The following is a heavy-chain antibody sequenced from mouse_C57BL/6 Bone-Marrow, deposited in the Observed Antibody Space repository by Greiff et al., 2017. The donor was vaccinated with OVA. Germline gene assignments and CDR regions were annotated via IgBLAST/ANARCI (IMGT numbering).Heavy chain of an antibody. V-gene: IGHV1-82*01. CDR2: IYPGDGDT. CDR1: GYAFSSSW. CDR3: ASRDLLTFMDY. J-gene: IGHJ4*01. D-gene: IGHD4-1*01. Sequence: QVQLQQSGPELVKPGASVKISCKASGYAFSSSWMNWVKQRPGKGLEWIGRIYPGDGDTNYNGKFKGKATLTADKSSSTAYMQLSSLTSEDSAVYFCASRDLLTFMDYWGQGTSVTVSS.